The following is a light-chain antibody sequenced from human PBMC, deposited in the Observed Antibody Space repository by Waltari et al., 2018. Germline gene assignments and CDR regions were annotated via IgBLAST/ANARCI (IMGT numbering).Light chain of an antibody. CDR1: KLGQKY. Sequence: SYELTQPPSVSVSPGQTASITCSGDKLGQKYICWCQQKAGQSPVVVIYQNNKRPSGIPERFSGSNSGNTATLTISGIQAVDEADYYCQTWDSSTAAVVFGGGTRVTVL. J-gene: IGLJ2*01. CDR3: QTWDSSTAAVV. V-gene: IGLV3-1*01. CDR2: QNN.